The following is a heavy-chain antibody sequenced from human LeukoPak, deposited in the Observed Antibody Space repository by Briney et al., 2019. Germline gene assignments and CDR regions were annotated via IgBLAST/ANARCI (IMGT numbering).Heavy chain of an antibody. J-gene: IGHJ4*02. D-gene: IGHD3-22*01. V-gene: IGHV3-74*01. CDR2: INSDGSST. CDR1: GFTFSSYW. Sequence: PGGSLSLSCAASGFTFSSYWMHWVRQAPGKGLVWVSRINSDGSSTTYADSVKGRFTISRDNAKNTLYLQMNSLRAEDTAVYYCARVSGTDSSGYVEIDFWGQGTLVTVSS. CDR3: ARVSGTDSSGYVEIDF.